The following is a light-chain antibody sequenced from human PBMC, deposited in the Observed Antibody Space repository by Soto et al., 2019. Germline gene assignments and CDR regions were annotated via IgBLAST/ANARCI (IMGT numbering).Light chain of an antibody. J-gene: IGKJ4*01. Sequence: DIQMTQSPSTLSGSVGDRVTITCRASQTISSWLAWYQQKPGKAPKLLIFDAFSLESGVPSRFSGSRSGTEFTLTISSLQPDDYATYYCQQYNSYSPLTFGGGTKV. CDR1: QTISSW. V-gene: IGKV1-5*01. CDR2: DAF. CDR3: QQYNSYSPLT.